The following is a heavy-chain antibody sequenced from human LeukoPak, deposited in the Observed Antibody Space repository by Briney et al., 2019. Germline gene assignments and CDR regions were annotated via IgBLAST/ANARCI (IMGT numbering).Heavy chain of an antibody. CDR3: AKESLALNWGFDY. CDR2: ISYGGSNK. J-gene: IGHJ4*02. CDR1: GFTLCSYG. V-gene: IGHV3-30*18. Sequence: GGSLRLSCAASGFTLCSYGMHWVRQAPGKGLEWVAVISYGGSNKYYADSVKGRFTISRDNSKNTLYRQMNSLRAEDTAVYYCAKESLALNWGFDYWGQGTLVTVSS. D-gene: IGHD7-27*01.